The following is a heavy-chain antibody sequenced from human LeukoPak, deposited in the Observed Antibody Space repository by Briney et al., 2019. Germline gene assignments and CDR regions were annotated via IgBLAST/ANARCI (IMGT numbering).Heavy chain of an antibody. Sequence: PGGSLRLSCAASGFTFSSYAMSWVRQAPGKGLEWVSAISGSGGSTYYADSVKGRFTISRDNSKNTLYLQMNSLRAEDTAVYYCAKAKSRSSGYYYYFDYWGRGTLVTVSS. J-gene: IGHJ4*02. V-gene: IGHV3-23*01. CDR1: GFTFSSYA. CDR2: ISGSGGST. D-gene: IGHD3-22*01. CDR3: AKAKSRSSGYYYYFDY.